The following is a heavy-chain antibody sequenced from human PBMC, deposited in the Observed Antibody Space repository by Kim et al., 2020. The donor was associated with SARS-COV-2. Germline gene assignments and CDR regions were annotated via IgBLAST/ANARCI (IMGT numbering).Heavy chain of an antibody. CDR1: GFTFSGSA. CDR2: IRSKANSYAT. J-gene: IGHJ6*02. D-gene: IGHD6-13*01. CDR3: TRLGMAAAGIDYYYYYGMDV. Sequence: GGSLRLSCAASGFTFSGSAMHWVRQASGKGLEWVGRIRSKANSYATAYAASVKGRFTISRDDSKNTAYLQMNSLKTEDTAVYYCTRLGMAAAGIDYYYYYGMDVWGQGTTVTVSS. V-gene: IGHV3-73*01.